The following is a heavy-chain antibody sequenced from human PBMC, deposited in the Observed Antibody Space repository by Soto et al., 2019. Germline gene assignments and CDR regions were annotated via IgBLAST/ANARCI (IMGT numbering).Heavy chain of an antibody. CDR2: IRTRAYGGTT. V-gene: IGHV3-49*03. Sequence: EVQLVESGGGLVQPGRSLRLSCTVSGVIFGDYAMSWFRQAPGRGLERVGFIRTRAYGGTTEYAASVKGRVTISRDDSKSIAYLQMDSLKTEDTAVYYCTEGYCSSSSCNTFDYWGQGTLVTVSS. J-gene: IGHJ4*02. CDR1: GVIFGDYA. CDR3: TEGYCSSSSCNTFDY. D-gene: IGHD2-2*02.